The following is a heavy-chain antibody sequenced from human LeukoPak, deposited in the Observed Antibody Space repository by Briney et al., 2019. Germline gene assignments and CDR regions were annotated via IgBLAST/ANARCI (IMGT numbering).Heavy chain of an antibody. CDR2: IYYSGST. J-gene: IGHJ4*02. CDR1: GGSISSSSYY. Sequence: SETLSLTCTVSGGSISSSSYYWGWIRQPPGKGLEWIGSIYYSGSTYYNPSLKSRVTISVDTSKNQFSLKLSSVTAADTAVYYCARIFSVGEFDTTGAYYFDYWGQGTLVTVSS. D-gene: IGHD1-1*01. V-gene: IGHV4-39*07. CDR3: ARIFSVGEFDTTGAYYFDY.